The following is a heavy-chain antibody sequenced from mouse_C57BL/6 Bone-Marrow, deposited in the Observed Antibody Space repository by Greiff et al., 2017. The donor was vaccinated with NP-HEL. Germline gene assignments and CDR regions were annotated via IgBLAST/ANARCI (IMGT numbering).Heavy chain of an antibody. D-gene: IGHD1-1*01. CDR3: ARPYYYGSPYYFDY. V-gene: IGHV1-82*01. CDR1: GYAFSSYW. Sequence: VQVVESGPELVKPGASVKLSCKASGYAFSSYWMDWVKQRPGQGLEWIGRIYPGDGDTNYNEKFKGKATLTADKSSSTAYMQLSSLTSEDSAVYFCARPYYYGSPYYFDYWSQGTTLTVSS. J-gene: IGHJ2*01. CDR2: IYPGDGDT.